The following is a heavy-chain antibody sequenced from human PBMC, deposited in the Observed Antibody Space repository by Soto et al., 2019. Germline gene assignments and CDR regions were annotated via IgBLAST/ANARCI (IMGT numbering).Heavy chain of an antibody. J-gene: IGHJ2*01. CDR3: ARGGSLYWYFDL. Sequence: QVQLVQSGAEVKKPGASVKVSCKASGYTFTSYAMHWLRQAPGQRLEWMGWINAGNGNTKYSQKFQGRVTITRYTSASTAYMELSRLRSEDPAVYYCARGGSLYWYFDLWGRGELVTVSS. D-gene: IGHD1-26*01. V-gene: IGHV1-3*01. CDR1: GYTFTSYA. CDR2: INAGNGNT.